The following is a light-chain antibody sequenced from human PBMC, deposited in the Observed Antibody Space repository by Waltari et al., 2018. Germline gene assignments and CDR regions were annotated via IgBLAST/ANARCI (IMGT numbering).Light chain of an antibody. Sequence: EIVLTQSPGTLSLSPGERATLSCRAGQSVSSSSLAWYQQKPGQAPRLLIYAASRRATGIPDRISGSGSETDFTLTLSSLEPEDFAVYYCQQHGSSPFTFGQGTKVEIK. CDR1: QSVSSSS. CDR3: QQHGSSPFT. J-gene: IGKJ2*01. CDR2: AAS. V-gene: IGKV3-20*01.